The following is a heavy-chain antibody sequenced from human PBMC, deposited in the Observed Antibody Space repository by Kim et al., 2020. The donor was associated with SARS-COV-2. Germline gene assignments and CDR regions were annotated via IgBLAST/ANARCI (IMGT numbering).Heavy chain of an antibody. CDR1: GGSVSSGSYY. J-gene: IGHJ4*01. CDR2: IYYSGST. V-gene: IGHV4-61*01. Sequence: SETLSLTCTVSGGSVSSGSYYWIWIRQPPGKGLEWIGYIYYSGSTNYNPSLKSRATLSVDSSKNQFSLKLSSVTAADTVVYYCARADSLLWFGEPPFDY. CDR3: ARADSLLWFGEPPFDY. D-gene: IGHD3-10*01.